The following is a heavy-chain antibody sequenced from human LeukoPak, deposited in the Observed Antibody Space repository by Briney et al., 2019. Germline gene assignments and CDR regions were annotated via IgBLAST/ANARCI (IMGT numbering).Heavy chain of an antibody. CDR3: ARDREGLAYFDY. Sequence: ASVKVSCRASGYTFTGKFIHWVRQAPGQGLEWMGWIDPNSGGTDYAQKFRGRVTMTRDTSTSTAYMDLSSLISDDTAVYYCARDREGLAYFDYWGQGTLVTVSS. D-gene: IGHD3/OR15-3a*01. V-gene: IGHV1-2*02. J-gene: IGHJ4*02. CDR1: GYTFTGKF. CDR2: IDPNSGGT.